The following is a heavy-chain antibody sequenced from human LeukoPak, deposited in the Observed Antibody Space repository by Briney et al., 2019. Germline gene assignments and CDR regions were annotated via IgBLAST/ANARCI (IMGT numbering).Heavy chain of an antibody. Sequence: ASVKVSCKVSGYTLTELSMHWVRQAPGKGLEWMGGFDPEDGETIYAQKFQGRVTMTEDTSTDTAYVELSSLRSEDTAVYYCATVLMVRGVIVWFDPWGQGTLVTVSS. D-gene: IGHD3-10*01. CDR3: ATVLMVRGVIVWFDP. CDR1: GYTLTELS. CDR2: FDPEDGET. V-gene: IGHV1-24*01. J-gene: IGHJ5*02.